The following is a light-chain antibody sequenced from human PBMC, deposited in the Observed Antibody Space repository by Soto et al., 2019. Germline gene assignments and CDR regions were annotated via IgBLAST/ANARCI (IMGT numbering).Light chain of an antibody. V-gene: IGKV3-15*01. CDR2: GAS. Sequence: EIVMTQSPATLSVSPGERATLSCRASQSVSSNLAWYQQKPGQAPRLLIYGASTRATGIPATFSGSGSGTEFTLTISSLQSEDFAVYSCQQYNNWPRTFGQGTKVDI. CDR1: QSVSSN. J-gene: IGKJ1*01. CDR3: QQYNNWPRT.